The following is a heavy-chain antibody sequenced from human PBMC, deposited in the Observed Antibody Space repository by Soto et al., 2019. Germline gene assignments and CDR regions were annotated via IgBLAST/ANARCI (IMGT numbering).Heavy chain of an antibody. CDR3: ARAPDCGEGSCYRHFDL. D-gene: IGHD2-21*01. Sequence: QVQLVESGGGLVKPGGSLRLSCAASGFKFTDYYMSWVRQAPGKGLEWLSYISGSGDVIYYADFVKGRFTISRDNAKNSVFLQIRSLRADDTALYYCARAPDCGEGSCYRHFDLWGQGTRVAVSS. CDR2: ISGSGDVI. J-gene: IGHJ4*02. V-gene: IGHV3-11*01. CDR1: GFKFTDYY.